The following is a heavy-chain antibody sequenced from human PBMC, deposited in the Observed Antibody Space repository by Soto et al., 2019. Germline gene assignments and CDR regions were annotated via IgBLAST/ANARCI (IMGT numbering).Heavy chain of an antibody. CDR3: AREAIFGVVKVYYYYGMDV. CDR2: IKQDGSEK. D-gene: IGHD3-3*01. J-gene: IGHJ6*02. Sequence: HPGGSLRLSCAASGFTFSSYWMSWVRQAPGKGLEWVANIKQDGSEKYYVDSVKGRFTISRDNAKNSLYLQMNSLRAEDTAVYYCAREAIFGVVKVYYYYGMDVWGQGTTVTVSS. CDR1: GFTFSSYW. V-gene: IGHV3-7*01.